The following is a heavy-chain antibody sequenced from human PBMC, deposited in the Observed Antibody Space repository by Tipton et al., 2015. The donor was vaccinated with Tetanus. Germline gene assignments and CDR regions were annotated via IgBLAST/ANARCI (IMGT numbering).Heavy chain of an antibody. Sequence: TLSLTCTVSGDSLRTGDRNWSWIRQPPGKGLEWLAYISYSGRTNSNYPLKSRITISQDTSKNQFSLKLTSVTAADTAVYYCARANYEFPKKGPFDSWGQGALVIVSS. CDR2: ISYSGRT. J-gene: IGHJ4*02. CDR3: ARANYEFPKKGPFDS. V-gene: IGHV4-61*08. D-gene: IGHD3-3*01. CDR1: GDSLRTGDRN.